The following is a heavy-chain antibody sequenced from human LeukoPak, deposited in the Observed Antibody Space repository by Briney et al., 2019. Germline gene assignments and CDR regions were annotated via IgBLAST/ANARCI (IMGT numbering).Heavy chain of an antibody. J-gene: IGHJ4*02. CDR3: ATLLYGGNRYYFDY. D-gene: IGHD4-23*01. V-gene: IGHV1-24*01. Sequence: ASVKVSCKVSGYTLTELSMHWVRQAPGKGLEWMGGFDPEDGETIYAQKFQGRVTMTEDTSTDTAYMELGSLRSEDTAVYYCATLLYGGNRYYFDYWGQGTLVTVSS. CDR1: GYTLTELS. CDR2: FDPEDGET.